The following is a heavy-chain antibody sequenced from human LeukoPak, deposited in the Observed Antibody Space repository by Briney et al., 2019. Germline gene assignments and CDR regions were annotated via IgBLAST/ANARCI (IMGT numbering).Heavy chain of an antibody. J-gene: IGHJ3*02. Sequence: SVKVSCKASGGTFSSYAISWVRQAPGQGLEWMGGIIPIFGTANYAQKFQGGVTITADESTSTAYMELSSLRSEDTAVYYCATPGPGSYYALGPAFDIWGQGTMVTVSS. CDR2: IIPIFGTA. CDR1: GGTFSSYA. V-gene: IGHV1-69*13. CDR3: ATPGPGSYYALGPAFDI. D-gene: IGHD1-26*01.